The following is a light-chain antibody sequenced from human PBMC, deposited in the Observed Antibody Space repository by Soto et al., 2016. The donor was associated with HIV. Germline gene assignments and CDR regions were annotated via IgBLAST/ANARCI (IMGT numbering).Light chain of an antibody. V-gene: IGKV1-9*01. CDR3: QQLKSYPLT. Sequence: DIQLTQSPSFLSASVGDRVTITCRASQAISSYLAWYQKKPGKPPNLLIYDASTLESGVPSRFSGGGFGTEFALTISSLQPEDFATYYCQQLKSYPLTFGGGTKFGDQT. CDR1: QAISSY. CDR2: DAS. J-gene: IGKJ4*01.